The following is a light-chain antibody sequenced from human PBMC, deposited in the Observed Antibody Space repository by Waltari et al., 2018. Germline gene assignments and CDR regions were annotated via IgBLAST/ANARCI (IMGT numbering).Light chain of an antibody. V-gene: IGKV3-15*01. CDR3: QQSNTWPLT. Sequence: EIVMTQSPASLSVSPGEGATLSCRASQSVSSYLAWYQQKPGQAPRLLIYGASTRATGIPARFSGSGSGTEFTLTISSLQSEDLAVYYCQQSNTWPLTFGGGTRVEIK. CDR1: QSVSSY. CDR2: GAS. J-gene: IGKJ4*01.